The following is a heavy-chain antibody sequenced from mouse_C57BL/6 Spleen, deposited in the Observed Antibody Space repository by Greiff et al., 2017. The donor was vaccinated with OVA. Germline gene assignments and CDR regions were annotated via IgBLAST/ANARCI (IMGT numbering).Heavy chain of an antibody. CDR1: GYSITSGYD. Sequence: VQLKESGPGMVKPSQSLSLTCTVTGYSITSGYDWHWIRHFPGNKLEWMGYISYSGSTNYNPSLKSRISITHDTSKNHFFLKLNSVTTEDTATYYCARREPTGYFDYWGQGTTLTVSS. V-gene: IGHV3-1*01. CDR3: ARREPTGYFDY. J-gene: IGHJ2*01. D-gene: IGHD4-1*01. CDR2: ISYSGST.